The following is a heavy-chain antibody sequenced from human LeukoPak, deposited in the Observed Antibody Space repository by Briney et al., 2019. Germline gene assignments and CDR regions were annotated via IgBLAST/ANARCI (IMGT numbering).Heavy chain of an antibody. CDR3: ASSYSRSEGYFQH. D-gene: IGHD1-26*01. CDR1: GFTFSSYA. Sequence: GGSLRLSCAASGFTFSSYAMSWVRQAPGKGLEWVSSISSSSSYIYYADSVKGRFTISRDNAKNSLYLQMNSLRAEDTAVYYCASSYSRSEGYFQHWGQGTLVTVSS. V-gene: IGHV3-21*01. CDR2: ISSSSSYI. J-gene: IGHJ1*01.